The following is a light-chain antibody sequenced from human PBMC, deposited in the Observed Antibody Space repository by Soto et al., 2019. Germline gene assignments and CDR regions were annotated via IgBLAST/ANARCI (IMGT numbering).Light chain of an antibody. V-gene: IGKV3-20*01. CDR3: QYYGNSRIT. CDR2: GAS. CDR1: QSVSRSY. Sequence: EIVFTQSPGTLSLSPGERATLSCRASQSVSRSYLAWYQQKPGQAPRLLIYGASSRAAGIPDRFSGSGSGTDFTLTITRLEPEDFAVYYCQYYGNSRITFGQGTRLEIK. J-gene: IGKJ5*01.